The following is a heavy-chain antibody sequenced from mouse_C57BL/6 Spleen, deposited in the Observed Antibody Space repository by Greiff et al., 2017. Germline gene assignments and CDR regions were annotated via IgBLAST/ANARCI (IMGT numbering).Heavy chain of an antibody. Sequence: VQLQQPGAELVRPGSSVKLSCKASGYTFTSYWMGWVKQRPGQGLEWIGNIYPSDSVTHYNQKFKDKATLTVDKSSSTAYMQLSSLTSEDSAVYYCASPYYGNFGGFAYWGQGTLVTVSA. J-gene: IGHJ3*01. CDR2: IYPSDSVT. V-gene: IGHV1-61*01. CDR3: ASPYYGNFGGFAY. CDR1: GYTFTSYW. D-gene: IGHD2-10*01.